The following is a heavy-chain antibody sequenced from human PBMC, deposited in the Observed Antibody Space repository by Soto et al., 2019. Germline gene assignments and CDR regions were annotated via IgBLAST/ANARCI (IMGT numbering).Heavy chain of an antibody. D-gene: IGHD2-21*01. CDR2: LWYGGSNR. CDR1: GFTLSKFG. J-gene: IGHJ6*03. CDR3: GRAHMAPFYYMDV. Sequence: QEQLVESGGGVVQPGGSLRLSCEVSGFTLSKFGMHWVRQAPGKGLEWVAVLWYGGSNRYYAASVKGRFTVSGDSTKNAVSLQMNSLTAEDTAVYYCGRAHMAPFYYMDVWGKGATVTVSS. V-gene: IGHV3-33*01.